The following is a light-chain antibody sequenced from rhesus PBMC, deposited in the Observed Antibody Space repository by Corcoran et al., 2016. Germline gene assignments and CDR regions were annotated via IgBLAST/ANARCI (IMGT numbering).Light chain of an antibody. Sequence: DIQMTQSPSSLSASVGDRVTITCRTSENVNNYLNWYQQKPGKAPKSLIYKASTLHSGVPSRFSGSGSGKDYSFTISNLQPEDVAIYYCQQGYGTPWTFGQGTKVEIK. J-gene: IGKJ1*01. CDR1: ENVNNY. CDR3: QQGYGTPWT. V-gene: IGKV1-74*01. CDR2: KAS.